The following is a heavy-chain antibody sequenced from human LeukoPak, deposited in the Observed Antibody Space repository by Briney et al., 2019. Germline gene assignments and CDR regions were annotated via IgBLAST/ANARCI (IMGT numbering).Heavy chain of an antibody. V-gene: IGHV4-34*01. CDR3: ARGWGYCSGGSCYSTWHYYYMDV. CDR1: GGSFSGYY. CDR2: INHSGST. J-gene: IGHJ6*03. Sequence: PSETLSLTCAVYGGSFSGYYWSWIRQPPGKGLEWIGEINHSGSTNYNPSLKSRVTISVDTSKNQFSLKLSSVTAADTAVYYCARGWGYCSGGSCYSTWHYYYMDVWGKGTTVTVSS. D-gene: IGHD2-15*01.